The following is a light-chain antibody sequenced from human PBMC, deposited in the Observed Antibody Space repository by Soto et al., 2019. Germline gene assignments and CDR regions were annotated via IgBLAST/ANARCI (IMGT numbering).Light chain of an antibody. CDR2: EGT. V-gene: IGLV2-23*01. J-gene: IGLJ2*01. CDR1: SSDVGGYIV. CDR3: CSYVGSSVI. Sequence: QSVLTRPASVSGSPGQSITISCTRTSSDVGGYIVVSWYQQHPGKAPKLIIYEGTQRPSGVSYRFSGSKSGNSASLTISGLQAEDEAFYFCCSYVGSSVIFGGGTKVTVL.